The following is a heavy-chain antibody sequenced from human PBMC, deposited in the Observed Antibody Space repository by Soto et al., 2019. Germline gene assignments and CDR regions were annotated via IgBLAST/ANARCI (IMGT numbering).Heavy chain of an antibody. Sequence: SETLSLTCTVSGSSISSSSYYWGWIRQPPGKGLEWIGSIYYSGSTYYNPSLKSRVTISVDTSKNQFSLKLSSVTAADTAVYYCARLGGYSSGCYPGDYMDVWGKGTTVPVSS. CDR2: IYYSGST. CDR1: GSSISSSSYY. CDR3: ARLGGYSSGCYPGDYMDV. V-gene: IGHV4-39*01. D-gene: IGHD6-19*01. J-gene: IGHJ6*03.